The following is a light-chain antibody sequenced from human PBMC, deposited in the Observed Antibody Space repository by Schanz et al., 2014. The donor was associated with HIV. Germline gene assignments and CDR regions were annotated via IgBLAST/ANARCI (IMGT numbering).Light chain of an antibody. CDR2: DVT. J-gene: IGLJ3*02. V-gene: IGLV2-14*03. Sequence: QSVLTQPASVSGSPGQSITISCTGTNSDVGGYKSVSWYQQHPGKAPKLMIYDVTYRPSGVSDRFSGSKSGRTASLTVSGLQAEDEAVYYCSSYTNINSWVFGGGTKLTVL. CDR1: NSDVGGYKS. CDR3: SSYTNINSWV.